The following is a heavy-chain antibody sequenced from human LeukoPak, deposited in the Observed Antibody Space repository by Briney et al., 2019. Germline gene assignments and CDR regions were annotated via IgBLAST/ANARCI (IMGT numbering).Heavy chain of an antibody. Sequence: GGSLRLSCAASGFTFSSYAMSWVRQAPGKGLEWVSAISGSGGSTYYADSVKGRFTISRDNSKKTLYLQMNSLRAEDTAVYYCAETVLPAAIEYYFDYWGQGTLVTVSS. CDR3: AETVLPAAIEYYFDY. CDR1: GFTFSSYA. V-gene: IGHV3-23*01. CDR2: ISGSGGST. J-gene: IGHJ4*02. D-gene: IGHD2-2*01.